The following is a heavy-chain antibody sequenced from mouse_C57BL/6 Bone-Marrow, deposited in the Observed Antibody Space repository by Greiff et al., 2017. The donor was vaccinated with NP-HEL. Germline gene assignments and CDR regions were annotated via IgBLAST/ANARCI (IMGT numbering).Heavy chain of an antibody. CDR1: GYAFSSYW. CDR2: IYPGDGDT. J-gene: IGHJ4*01. Sequence: VMLVESGAELVKPGASVKISCKASGYAFSSYWMNWVKERPGQGLEWIGQIYPGDGDTKYNGKFKGKATLTADKSSSTAYMQVSSLTSEDSAVYFGAGGDYGSSRFGYAMDYWGRGTSVTVSS. D-gene: IGHD1-1*01. V-gene: IGHV1-80*01. CDR3: AGGDYGSSRFGYAMDY.